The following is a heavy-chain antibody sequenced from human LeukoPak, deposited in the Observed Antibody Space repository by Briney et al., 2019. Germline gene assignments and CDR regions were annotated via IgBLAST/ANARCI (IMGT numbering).Heavy chain of an antibody. CDR1: GYTFTSYY. CDR3: ARDLAVDTAMGDFDY. J-gene: IGHJ4*02. V-gene: IGHV1-46*01. D-gene: IGHD5-18*01. CDR2: INPSGGST. Sequence: VASVKVSCKASGYTFTSYYMHWVRQAPGQGLEWMGIINPSGGSTSYAQKFQGRVTMTRDTPTSTVYMELSSLRSEDTAVYYCARDLAVDTAMGDFDYWGQGTLVTVSS.